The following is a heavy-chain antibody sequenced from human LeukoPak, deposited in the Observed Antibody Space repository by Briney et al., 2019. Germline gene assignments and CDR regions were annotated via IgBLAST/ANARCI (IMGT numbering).Heavy chain of an antibody. CDR1: GFTFSNYG. D-gene: IGHD6-13*01. CDR2: ISYDGSNK. CDR3: AKDPRRYSRTGGYFDY. Sequence: PGRSLRLSCAASGFTFSNYGMHWVRQAPGKGLEWVSFISYDGSNKYYADSVKGRFTISRDNSKNTLYLQMISLRTEATAVYYCAKDPRRYSRTGGYFDYWGQGTLVTVSS. V-gene: IGHV3-30*18. J-gene: IGHJ4*02.